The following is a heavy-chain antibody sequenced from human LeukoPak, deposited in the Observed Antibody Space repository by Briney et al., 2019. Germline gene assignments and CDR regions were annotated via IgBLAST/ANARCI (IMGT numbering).Heavy chain of an antibody. CDR2: IYYSGST. V-gene: IGHV4-39*01. CDR1: GXSISSTSYY. J-gene: IGHJ4*02. CDR3: ARVDTADSFDY. Sequence: PSETLSLTCSVSGXSISSTSYYWGWIRQPPGKGLECIGSIYYSGSTYYNPSLKSRVTISVDTTKNQFSLKLSSVTAADTAVYYCARVDTADSFDYWGQGTLVTVSS. D-gene: IGHD5-18*01.